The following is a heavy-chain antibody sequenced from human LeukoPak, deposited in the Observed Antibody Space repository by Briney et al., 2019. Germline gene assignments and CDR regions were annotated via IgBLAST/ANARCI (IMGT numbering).Heavy chain of an antibody. CDR3: ARDGGGYCNNSSC. CDR2: ISDSGDKT. D-gene: IGHD2-2*01. J-gene: IGHJ4*02. Sequence: GGSLRLSCAASGFTFSNYAMSWVRQAPGKGLECVSAISDSGDKTDYADSVRGRFTIYRDNSKDTLYLQMNSLGAADTAVYYCARDGGGYCNNSSCWGQGTLVTVSS. V-gene: IGHV3-23*01. CDR1: GFTFSNYA.